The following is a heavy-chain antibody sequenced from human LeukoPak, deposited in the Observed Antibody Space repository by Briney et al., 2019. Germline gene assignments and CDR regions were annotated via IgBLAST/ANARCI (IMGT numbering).Heavy chain of an antibody. D-gene: IGHD3-22*01. J-gene: IGHJ4*02. Sequence: SETLSLTCTVSGDSISSGNYYWSWIRQPAGKGLEWIGRIYISGTTTTTYNSSLKSRLTISIDTSKNQFSLKLSSVTAADTAVYYCARDRYYYDSSGYYRLDYWGQGTLVTVSS. V-gene: IGHV4-61*02. CDR3: ARDRYYYDSSGYYRLDY. CDR1: GDSISSGNYY. CDR2: IYISGTTTT.